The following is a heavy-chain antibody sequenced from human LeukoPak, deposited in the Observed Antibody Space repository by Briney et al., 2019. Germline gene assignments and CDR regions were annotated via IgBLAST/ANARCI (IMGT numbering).Heavy chain of an antibody. J-gene: IGHJ4*02. CDR1: GFTFSSYA. V-gene: IGHV3-30*04. Sequence: PGGSLRLSCAASGFTFSSYAMHWVRQAPGKGLEWVAVISYDGGNKYYADSVKGRFTISRDNSKNTLYLQMNSLRAEDTAVYYCAREGYSYGYRTGYFDYWGQGTLVTVSS. D-gene: IGHD5-18*01. CDR2: ISYDGGNK. CDR3: AREGYSYGYRTGYFDY.